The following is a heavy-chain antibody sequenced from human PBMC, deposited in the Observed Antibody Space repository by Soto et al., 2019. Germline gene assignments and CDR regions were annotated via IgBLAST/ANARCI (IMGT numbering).Heavy chain of an antibody. V-gene: IGHV3-21*01. CDR2: ISSSSSYI. Sequence: GGSMRLSCHAAGFTFTTYSMNWDRQAQEKGLEWVSSISSSSSYIYYADSVKGRFTISRDNAKNSLYLQMNSLRAEDTAVYYCARDVMITFGGVIALKGVDAFDIWGQGTMVTVSS. J-gene: IGHJ3*02. D-gene: IGHD3-16*02. CDR1: GFTFTTYS. CDR3: ARDVMITFGGVIALKGVDAFDI.